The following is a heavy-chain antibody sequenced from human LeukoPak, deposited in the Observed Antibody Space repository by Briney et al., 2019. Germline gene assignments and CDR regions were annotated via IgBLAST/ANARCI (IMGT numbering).Heavy chain of an antibody. J-gene: IGHJ4*02. CDR1: GFTFSTYT. CDR2: ISGSSSTI. CDR3: ARRYGDYVYFDY. V-gene: IGHV3-48*01. Sequence: PGGSLRLSCAASGFTFSTYTMIWVRQAPGKGLEWVSYISGSSSTIYYADSVKGRFTISRDNAKSSVYLQMNSLRAEDTAVYYCARRYGDYVYFDYWGQGNLVTVST. D-gene: IGHD4-17*01.